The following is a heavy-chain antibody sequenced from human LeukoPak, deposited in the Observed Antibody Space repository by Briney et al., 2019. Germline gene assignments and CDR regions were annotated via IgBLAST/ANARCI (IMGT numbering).Heavy chain of an antibody. J-gene: IGHJ3*02. D-gene: IGHD4-17*01. CDR3: ARASTADAFDI. CDR2: ITSSSSYI. Sequence: GGSLRLSCAASGFTFSTYSMTWVRQAPGKGLEWVSSITSSSSYIYYADSVKGRFTISRDNAKNSLYLQMNSLRAEDTAVYYCARASTADAFDIWGQGTMVTVSS. CDR1: GFTFSTYS. V-gene: IGHV3-21*04.